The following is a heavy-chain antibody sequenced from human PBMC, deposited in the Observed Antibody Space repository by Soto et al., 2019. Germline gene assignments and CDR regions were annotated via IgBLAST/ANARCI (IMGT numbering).Heavy chain of an antibody. CDR3: TTEAMIVVVHGWRFDY. CDR1: GFTFSNAW. V-gene: IGHV3-15*01. CDR2: IKSKTDGGTT. Sequence: EVQLVESGGGLVKPGGSLRLSCAASGFTFSNAWMSWVRQAPGKGLEWVGRIKSKTDGGTTDYAAPVKGRFTISRDDSKNTMYLQMNSLKTEDTAVYYCTTEAMIVVVHGWRFDYWGQGTLVTVSS. D-gene: IGHD3-22*01. J-gene: IGHJ4*02.